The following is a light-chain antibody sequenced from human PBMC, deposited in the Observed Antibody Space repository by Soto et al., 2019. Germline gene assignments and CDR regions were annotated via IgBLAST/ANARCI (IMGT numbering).Light chain of an antibody. J-gene: IGKJ1*01. CDR3: QNYHSAPWT. CDR2: GAS. V-gene: IGKV1-5*03. CDR1: ESISTW. Sequence: DIQMTQSPPCLSASLGYRVTITCRASESISTWLAWYQQKPGKAPKLLIYGASSLESGVPPRFSGDGSGTEFTLTISSIQAEDLANYYCQNYHSAPWTFGKGTKVDIK.